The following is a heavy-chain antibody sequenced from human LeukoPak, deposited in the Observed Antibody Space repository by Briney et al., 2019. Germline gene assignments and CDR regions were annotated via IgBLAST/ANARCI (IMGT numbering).Heavy chain of an antibody. CDR1: GYTFTNYG. CDR3: ARGITLRFMEWLLSGDAFDI. V-gene: IGHV1-18*01. J-gene: IGHJ3*02. Sequence: GASVKVSCKASGYTFTNYGISWVRQAPGQGLEWMGWISAYNGNTNYAQKLQGRVTMTTDTSTSTAYMELRSLRSDDTAVYYCARGITLRFMEWLLSGDAFDIWGQGTMVTVSS. D-gene: IGHD3-3*01. CDR2: ISAYNGNT.